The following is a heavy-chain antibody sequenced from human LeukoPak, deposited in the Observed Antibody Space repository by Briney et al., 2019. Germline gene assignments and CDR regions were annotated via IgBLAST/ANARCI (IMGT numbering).Heavy chain of an antibody. J-gene: IGHJ4*02. Sequence: PGGSLRLSCAASGFTFSSYAMSWVRQAPGKGLEWVSAISGSGGSTYYADSVKGRFTISRDNSKNTLYLQMNSLRAEDTAVYYCATLHPKQQWLPIHYWRQGPLVPVPS. CDR3: ATLHPKQQWLPIHY. CDR1: GFTFSSYA. V-gene: IGHV3-23*01. CDR2: ISGSGGST. D-gene: IGHD6-19*01.